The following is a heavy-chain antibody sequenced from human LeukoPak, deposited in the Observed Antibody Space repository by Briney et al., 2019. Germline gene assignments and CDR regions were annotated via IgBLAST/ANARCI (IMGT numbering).Heavy chain of an antibody. J-gene: IGHJ6*02. D-gene: IGHD3-3*01. CDR3: ARERKNDFWSGYLPGAYGMDV. CDR2: IYYSGST. V-gene: IGHV4-61*01. Sequence: SETLSLTCNVSGGSVSSGSYYWSWIRQPPGKGLEWIGYIYYSGSTNYNPSLKSRVTISVDTSKNQFSLKLSSVTAADTAVYYCARERKNDFWSGYLPGAYGMDVWGQGTTVTVSS. CDR1: GGSVSSGSYY.